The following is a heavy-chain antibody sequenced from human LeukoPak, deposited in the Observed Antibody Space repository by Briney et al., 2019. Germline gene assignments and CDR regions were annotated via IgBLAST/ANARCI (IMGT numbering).Heavy chain of an antibody. D-gene: IGHD6-13*01. CDR3: AGGMVAAAGPTGGGFDY. CDR2: ISGSGGST. V-gene: IGHV3-23*01. CDR1: GFTFSSYA. Sequence: GGSLRLSCAASGFTFSSYAMSWVRQAPGKGLEWVSAISGSGGSTYYADSVKGRFAISRDNSKNTLYLQMNSLRAEATAVYYCAGGMVAAAGPTGGGFDYWGQGTLVTVSS. J-gene: IGHJ4*02.